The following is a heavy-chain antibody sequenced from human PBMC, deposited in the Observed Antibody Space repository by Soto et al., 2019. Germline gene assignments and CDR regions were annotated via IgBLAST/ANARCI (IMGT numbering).Heavy chain of an antibody. J-gene: IGHJ4*02. Sequence: QVQLQESGPGLVKPSQTLSLTCTVSGGSISSGDYYWSWIRQPPGKGLEWIGYIYYSGSTYYNPSLKSRVTRSVDTSKNQFSLKLSSVTATDTAVYYCASVNDYGDYGVYFDYWGQGTLVTVSS. CDR1: GGSISSGDYY. V-gene: IGHV4-30-4*01. D-gene: IGHD4-17*01. CDR2: IYYSGST. CDR3: ASVNDYGDYGVYFDY.